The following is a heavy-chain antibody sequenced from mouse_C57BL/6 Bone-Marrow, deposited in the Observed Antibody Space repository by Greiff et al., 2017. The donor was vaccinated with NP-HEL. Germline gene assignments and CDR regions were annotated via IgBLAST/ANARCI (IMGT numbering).Heavy chain of an antibody. Sequence: EVQLQQSGPELVKPGASVKIPCKASGYTFTDYNMDWVKQSHGKSLEWIGDINPNNGGTIYNQKFKGKATLTVDKSSSTAYMELRSLTSEDTAVYYCARVPPSYHFDYWGQGTTHTVSS. CDR2: INPNNGGT. CDR3: ARVPPSYHFDY. V-gene: IGHV1-18*01. CDR1: GYTFTDYN. D-gene: IGHD2-10*01. J-gene: IGHJ2*01.